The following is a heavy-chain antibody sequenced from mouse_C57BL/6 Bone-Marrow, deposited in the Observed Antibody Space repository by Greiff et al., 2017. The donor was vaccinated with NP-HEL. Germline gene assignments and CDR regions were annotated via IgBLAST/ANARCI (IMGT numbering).Heavy chain of an antibody. J-gene: IGHJ2*01. V-gene: IGHV1-64*01. CDR2: IHPNSGST. D-gene: IGHD1-1*01. CDR1: GYTFTSYW. CDR3: ARGDYGSSPYYFDY. Sequence: QVQLQQSGAELVKPGASVKLSCKASGYTFTSYWMHWVKQRPGQGLEWIGMIHPNSGSTNYNEKFKSKATLTVDKSSSTAYMQLSSLTSEDSAVYYCARGDYGSSPYYFDYWGQGTTLTVSS.